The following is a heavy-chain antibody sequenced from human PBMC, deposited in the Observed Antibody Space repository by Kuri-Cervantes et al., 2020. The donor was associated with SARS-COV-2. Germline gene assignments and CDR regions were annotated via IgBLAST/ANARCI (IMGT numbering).Heavy chain of an antibody. CDR1: GYTFTSYG. Sequence: GESLKISCKASGYTFTSYGISWVRQAPGQGLEWMGWISAYNGNTNYAQKLQGRVTMTTDTSTSTAYMELRSLRSDDTAVYYCARGEGAAPDLDAFDIWGQGTRVTVSS. D-gene: IGHD1-26*01. V-gene: IGHV1-18*01. CDR3: ARGEGAAPDLDAFDI. CDR2: ISAYNGNT. J-gene: IGHJ3*02.